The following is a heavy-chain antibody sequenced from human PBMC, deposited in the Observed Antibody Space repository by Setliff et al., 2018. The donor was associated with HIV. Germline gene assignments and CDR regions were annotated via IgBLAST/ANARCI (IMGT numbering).Heavy chain of an antibody. CDR2: IYPSDSKT. V-gene: IGHV5-51*01. D-gene: IGHD3-3*01. CDR1: GYVFANYW. Sequence: PGESLKISCKGSGYVFANYWIGWVRQMPGTGLEWMGIIYPSDSKTIYGPSFQGQVTISDDKSINTAYLQWGSLQASDTAIYYCARVRSYRSAYYHYYLDFWGQGTAVTVSS. J-gene: IGHJ4*02. CDR3: ARVRSYRSAYYHYYLDF.